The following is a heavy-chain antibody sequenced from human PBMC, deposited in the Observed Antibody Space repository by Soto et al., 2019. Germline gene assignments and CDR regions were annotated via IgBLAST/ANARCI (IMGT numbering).Heavy chain of an antibody. V-gene: IGHV3-23*01. J-gene: IGHJ4*02. CDR3: AKVPTSTVTSDY. Sequence: GGSLILSCAASGFTFSSYAMSWVRQAPGKGLEWVSAISGSGGSTYYADSVKGRFTISRDNSKNTLYLQMNSLRAEDTAVYYCAKVPTSTVTSDYWGQGTLVTVSS. CDR2: ISGSGGST. D-gene: IGHD4-4*01. CDR1: GFTFSSYA.